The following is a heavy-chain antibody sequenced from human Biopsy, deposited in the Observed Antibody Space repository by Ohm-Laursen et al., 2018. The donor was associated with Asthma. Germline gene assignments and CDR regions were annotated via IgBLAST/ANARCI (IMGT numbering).Heavy chain of an antibody. CDR1: SGSGGYMRSGNYY. Sequence: SDTLSLTCSLSSGSGGYMRSGNYYWGWIRQPPGKGLEWIGSIYYSGTTHYTPSLESRVTVSADTSKNQFSLKLTSVTAADTAVYYCVRGSSSWHHGPFHYYYGLDVWGQGTTATVSS. V-gene: IGHV4-39*01. CDR2: IYYSGTT. D-gene: IGHD6-13*01. CDR3: VRGSSSWHHGPFHYYYGLDV. J-gene: IGHJ6*02.